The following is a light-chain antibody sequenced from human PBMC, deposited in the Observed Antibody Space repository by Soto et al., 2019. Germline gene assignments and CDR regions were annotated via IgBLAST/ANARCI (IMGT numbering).Light chain of an antibody. CDR2: GAS. CDR3: HQYYDWPPWT. CDR1: QSIRSN. V-gene: IGKV3-15*01. Sequence: EIVMTQSPDTLSVSPGEGATLSCRVSQSIRSNLAWYQQRPGQAPRLRMYGASTRADGIPARFTGSGSGTELTLTISSLQSEDFAVYYCHQYYDWPPWTSGQGTKVDIK. J-gene: IGKJ1*01.